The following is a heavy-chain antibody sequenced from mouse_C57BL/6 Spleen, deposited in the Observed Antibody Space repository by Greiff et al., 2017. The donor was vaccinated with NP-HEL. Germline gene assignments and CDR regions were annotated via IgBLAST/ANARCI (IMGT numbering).Heavy chain of an antibody. V-gene: IGHV5-17*01. Sequence: SGGGLVKPGGSLKLSCAASGFTFSDYGMHWVRQAPEKGLEWVAYISSGSSTIYYADTVKGRFTISRDNAKNTLFLQMTSLRSEDTAMYYCARDYGSRGYFDVWGTGTTVTVSS. CDR2: ISSGSSTI. CDR3: ARDYGSRGYFDV. D-gene: IGHD1-1*01. CDR1: GFTFSDYG. J-gene: IGHJ1*03.